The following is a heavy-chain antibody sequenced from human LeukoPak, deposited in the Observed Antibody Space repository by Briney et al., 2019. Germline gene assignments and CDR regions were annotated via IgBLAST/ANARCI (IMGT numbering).Heavy chain of an antibody. D-gene: IGHD2-2*03. CDR2: IYYSGST. Sequence: SETLSLTCTVSGGSISSYYWSWIRRPPGKGLEWIGYIYYSGSTNYNPSLKSRVTISVDTSKNQFSLKLSSVTAADTAVYYCARDGYCSSTSCRHDAFDIWGQGTMVTVSS. CDR3: ARDGYCSSTSCRHDAFDI. CDR1: GGSISSYY. V-gene: IGHV4-59*01. J-gene: IGHJ3*02.